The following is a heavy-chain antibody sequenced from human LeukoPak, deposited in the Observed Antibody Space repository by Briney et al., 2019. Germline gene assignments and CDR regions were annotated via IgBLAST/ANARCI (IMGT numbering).Heavy chain of an antibody. CDR3: AKVRAAAGRGIPYYFDY. Sequence: GGSLRLSCAASGFTFSSYAMSWVRQAPGKGLEWVSAISGSGGSTYYADSVKGRFTISRDNSKNTLYPQMNSLRAEDTAVYYCAKVRAAAGRGIPYYFDYWGQGTLVTVSS. CDR1: GFTFSSYA. V-gene: IGHV3-23*01. J-gene: IGHJ4*02. CDR2: ISGSGGST. D-gene: IGHD6-13*01.